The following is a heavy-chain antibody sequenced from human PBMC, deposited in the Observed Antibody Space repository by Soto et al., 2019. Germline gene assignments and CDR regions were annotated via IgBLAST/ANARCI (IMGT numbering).Heavy chain of an antibody. CDR3: AKDRLIAAAGTVDY. CDR2: ISYDGSNK. V-gene: IGHV3-30*18. J-gene: IGHJ4*02. D-gene: IGHD6-13*01. CDR1: GFTFSSYG. Sequence: GGSLRLSCASSGFTFSSYGMHLVHQAPGKGLEWVAVISYDGSNKYYADSVKGRFTISRDNSKNTLYLQMNSLRAEDTAVYYCAKDRLIAAAGTVDYWGQGTLVTVSS.